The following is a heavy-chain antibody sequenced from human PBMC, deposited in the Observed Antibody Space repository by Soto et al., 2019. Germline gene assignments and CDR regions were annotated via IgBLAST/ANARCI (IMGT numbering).Heavy chain of an antibody. V-gene: IGHV1-69*13. Sequence: SVQVSCKASGGTFSSYAISWVRQAPGQGLEWMGGIIPIFGTANYAQKFQGRVTITADESTSTAYMELSSLRSEDTAVYYCASGFKGMGPYYFDYWGQGTLVTVS. CDR3: ASGFKGMGPYYFDY. D-gene: IGHD3-10*01. J-gene: IGHJ4*02. CDR1: GGTFSSYA. CDR2: IIPIFGTA.